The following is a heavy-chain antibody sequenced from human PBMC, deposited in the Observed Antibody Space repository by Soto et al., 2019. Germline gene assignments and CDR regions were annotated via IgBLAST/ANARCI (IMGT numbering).Heavy chain of an antibody. CDR1: GDTVSSNSGA. V-gene: IGHV6-1*01. CDR2: TYYRSRWYS. Sequence: PSQTLSLTCVGSGDTVSSNSGAWNWVRQSPSRGLEWLGRTYYRSRWYSDYAVSVRSRIDINADTSKNQVSLQLNSVTPEDTAVYYCARSEEDSDYYYYGMDVWGQGTTVTVLL. J-gene: IGHJ6*02. CDR3: ARSEEDSDYYYYGMDV. D-gene: IGHD2-15*01.